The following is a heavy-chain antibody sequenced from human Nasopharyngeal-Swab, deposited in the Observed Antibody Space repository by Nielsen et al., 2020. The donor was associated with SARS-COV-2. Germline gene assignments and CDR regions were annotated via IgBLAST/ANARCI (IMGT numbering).Heavy chain of an antibody. V-gene: IGHV3-21*04. CDR3: ARDYCSSTSCHFDY. Sequence: GESLKISCAASGFTFSSYSMNWVRQAPGKGLEWVSSISSSSSYIYYADSVKGRFTISRDNSKNTLYLQMNSLRAEDTAVYYCARDYCSSTSCHFDYWGQGTLVTVSS. CDR1: GFTFSSYS. CDR2: ISSSSSYI. J-gene: IGHJ4*02. D-gene: IGHD2-2*01.